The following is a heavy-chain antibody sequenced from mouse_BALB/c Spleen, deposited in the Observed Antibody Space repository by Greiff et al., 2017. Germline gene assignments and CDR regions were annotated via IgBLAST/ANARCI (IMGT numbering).Heavy chain of an antibody. D-gene: IGHD2-4*01. Sequence: EVNVVESGGDLVKPGGSLKLSCAASGFTFSSYGMSWVRQTPDKRLEWVATISSGGSYTYYPDSVKGRFTISRDNAKNTLYLQMSSLKSEDTAMYYCARHGGDYDEDYYAMDYWGQGTSVTVSS. CDR2: ISSGGSYT. CDR1: GFTFSSYG. CDR3: ARHGGDYDEDYYAMDY. V-gene: IGHV5-6*01. J-gene: IGHJ4*01.